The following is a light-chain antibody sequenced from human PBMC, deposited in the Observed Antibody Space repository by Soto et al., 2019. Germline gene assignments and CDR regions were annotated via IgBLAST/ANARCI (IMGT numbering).Light chain of an antibody. CDR2: GAS. CDR3: QQHGSSPPT. Sequence: DSVLTPSPGTLSLSPGERATLSCRASQSVSSSYLAWYQQKPGQAPRLLIYGASTRATGIPDRFSGGGSGTDFTLTISSLEPEDFAVYYCQQHGSSPPTFGGGTKVEIK. J-gene: IGKJ4*01. V-gene: IGKV3-20*01. CDR1: QSVSSSY.